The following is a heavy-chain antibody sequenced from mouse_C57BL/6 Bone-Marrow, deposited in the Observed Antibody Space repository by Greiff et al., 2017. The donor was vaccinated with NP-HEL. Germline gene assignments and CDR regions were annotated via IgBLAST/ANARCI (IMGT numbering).Heavy chain of an antibody. V-gene: IGHV2-4*01. CDR1: GFSLTSYG. J-gene: IGHJ4*01. D-gene: IGHD2-10*02. Sequence: VQLQQSGPGLVQPSQSLSLTCTVSGFSLTSYGVHWVRQPPGKGLEWLGVIWSGGSTDYNAAFISRLSISKDNSKSQVFFKMNSLQADDTAIYYCAKGMRGVYYAMDYWGQGTSVTVSS. CDR2: IWSGGST. CDR3: AKGMRGVYYAMDY.